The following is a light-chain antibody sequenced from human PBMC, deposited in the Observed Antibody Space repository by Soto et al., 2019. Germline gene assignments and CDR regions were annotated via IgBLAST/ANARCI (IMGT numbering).Light chain of an antibody. J-gene: IGKJ1*01. V-gene: IGKV3-20*01. Sequence: IVLTQSPGTLSLSPGERATLSCRASQSISSSYLAWYQQKPGQAPRLLIYGASNRATGIPDRISGSGSGTDFTLTISRLEPEDFAVYYCQQYETSLKTFGQGTKVDIK. CDR1: QSISSSY. CDR3: QQYETSLKT. CDR2: GAS.